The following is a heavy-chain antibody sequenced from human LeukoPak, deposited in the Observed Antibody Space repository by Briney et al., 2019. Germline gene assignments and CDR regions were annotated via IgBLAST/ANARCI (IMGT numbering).Heavy chain of an antibody. J-gene: IGHJ5*02. CDR1: GFIVSSKY. CDR3: AGGPKQQLLWGRASNGFDP. V-gene: IGHV3-66*01. D-gene: IGHD2-2*01. CDR2: IYSGGST. Sequence: PGGSLRLSCAASGFIVSSKYMSSVRQAPGKGLEWVSVIYSGGSTHYADSVKGRFTISRDNSKNMLYLQMNSLRAEDTAAYYCAGGPKQQLLWGRASNGFDPWGQGTLVTVSS.